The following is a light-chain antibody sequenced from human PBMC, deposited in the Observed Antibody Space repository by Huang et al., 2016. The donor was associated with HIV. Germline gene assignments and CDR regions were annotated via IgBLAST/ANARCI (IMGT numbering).Light chain of an antibody. Sequence: EIVMTQSPATLSVSPGERATLSCRASQNITRLALYQHKPGQAPRLLIYDASSMATGVPARFSGGGSGTDFTLTVSSLQSDDFALYYCQQYDDWPPWTFGQGTQVDMK. CDR1: QNITR. CDR2: DAS. V-gene: IGKV3-15*01. J-gene: IGKJ1*01. CDR3: QQYDDWPPWT.